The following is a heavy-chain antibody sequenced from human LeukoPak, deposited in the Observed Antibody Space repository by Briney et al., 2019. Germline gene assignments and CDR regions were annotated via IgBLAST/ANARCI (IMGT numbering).Heavy chain of an antibody. CDR3: AREGRPGAYNWFDP. CDR2: INPNSGGT. Sequence: GASVKVSCKASGGTFSSYAISWVRQAPGQGLEWMGWINPNSGGTNYAQKFQGRVTMTRDTSISTAYMELSRLRSDDTAVYYCAREGRPGAYNWFDPWGQGTLVTVSS. CDR1: GGTFSSYA. D-gene: IGHD1-14*01. V-gene: IGHV1-2*02. J-gene: IGHJ5*02.